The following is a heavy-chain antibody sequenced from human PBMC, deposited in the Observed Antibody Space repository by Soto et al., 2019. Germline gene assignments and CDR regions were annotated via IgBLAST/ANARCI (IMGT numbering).Heavy chain of an antibody. CDR3: AKDLDGSGSSLPGIYYYYYGMDV. V-gene: IGHV3-30*18. CDR2: ISYDGSNK. J-gene: IGHJ6*02. Sequence: QVQLVESGGGVVQPGRSLRLSCAASGFTFSSYGMHWVRQAPGKGLAWVAVISYDGSNKYYADSVKGRFTISRDNSKNTLYLQMNSLRAEDTAVYYCAKDLDGSGSSLPGIYYYYYGMDVWGQGTTVTVSS. CDR1: GFTFSSYG. D-gene: IGHD3-10*01.